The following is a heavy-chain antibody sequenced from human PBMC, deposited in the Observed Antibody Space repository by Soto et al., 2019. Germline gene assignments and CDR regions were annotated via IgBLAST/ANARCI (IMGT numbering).Heavy chain of an antibody. Sequence: PGGSLRLSCAASGFTFDDYAMHWVRQAPGKGLEWVSGISWNSGSIGYADSVKGRFTISRDSAKNSLYLQMNSLRSEDTAVYYCAKEYDSSGYYIYYYYGMDVWGQGTTVTVSS. D-gene: IGHD3-22*01. V-gene: IGHV3-9*01. J-gene: IGHJ6*02. CDR1: GFTFDDYA. CDR3: AKEYDSSGYYIYYYYGMDV. CDR2: ISWNSGSI.